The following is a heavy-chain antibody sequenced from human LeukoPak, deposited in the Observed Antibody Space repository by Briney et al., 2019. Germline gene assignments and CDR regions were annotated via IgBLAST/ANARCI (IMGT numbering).Heavy chain of an antibody. CDR1: GGSISSSSYY. V-gene: IGHV4-39*01. J-gene: IGHJ6*03. D-gene: IGHD1-14*01. CDR2: IYYSGST. Sequence: SETLSLTCTVSGGSISSSSYYWGWIRQPPGKGLEWIGSIYYSGSTYYNPSLKSLVTISVDTSKNQFSLKLNSVTAADTAVYYCARVTFSGTYYYYYYMDVWGKGTTVTISS. CDR3: ARVTFSGTYYYYYYMDV.